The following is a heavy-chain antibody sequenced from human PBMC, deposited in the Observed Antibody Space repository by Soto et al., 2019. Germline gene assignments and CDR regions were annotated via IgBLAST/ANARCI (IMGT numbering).Heavy chain of an antibody. CDR2: IKSASAGGTT. CDR3: LGSWLDP. D-gene: IGHD3-10*01. J-gene: IGHJ5*02. Sequence: GGSLRLSCAASGFTFINAWVSWVRQAPGKGLEWVGRIKSASAGGTTDYAAPVKGRFTVSRDDSKNTVYLQMNSLKIEDTGVYYCLGSWLDPCGQGTLVTVSS. CDR1: GFTFINAW. V-gene: IGHV3-15*01.